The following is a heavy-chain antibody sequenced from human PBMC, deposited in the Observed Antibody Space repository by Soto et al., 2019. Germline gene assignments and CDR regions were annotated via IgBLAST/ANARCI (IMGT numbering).Heavy chain of an antibody. V-gene: IGHV3-53*01. Sequence: EVQVVESGGGLVQPGGSLRLSCAVSGFTVTINYMSWVRQAPGKGLEWVSVIYSGGTIYYADSVKGRFTISRDTSKNTLYRQMNSLRGDETAVYYCHGYGYWGQGTLVTVSS. D-gene: IGHD5-12*01. CDR1: GFTVTINY. CDR2: IYSGGTI. CDR3: HGYGY. J-gene: IGHJ4*02.